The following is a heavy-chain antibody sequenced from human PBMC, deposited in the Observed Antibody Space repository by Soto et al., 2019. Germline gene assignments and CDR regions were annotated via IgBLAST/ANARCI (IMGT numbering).Heavy chain of an antibody. Sequence: GASVKVSCKASGGTFSSYTISWVRQAPGQGLEWMGRIIPILGIANYAQKFQGRVTITADKSTSTAYMELSSLRSEDTAVYYCARVIVGAKDYYGMDVWGQGTTVTVSS. V-gene: IGHV1-69*02. CDR2: IIPILGIA. J-gene: IGHJ6*02. D-gene: IGHD1-26*01. CDR3: ARVIVGAKDYYGMDV. CDR1: GGTFSSYT.